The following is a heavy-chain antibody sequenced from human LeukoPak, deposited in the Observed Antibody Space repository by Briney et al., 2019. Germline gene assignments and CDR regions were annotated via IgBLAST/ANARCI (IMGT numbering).Heavy chain of an antibody. D-gene: IGHD3-22*01. V-gene: IGHV1-2*06. J-gene: IGHJ4*02. CDR1: GYTFTAYY. CDR2: LDANSGGT. CDR3: AREVGYYYDSSGYSRAPFDY. Sequence: GASVKVSCKASGYTFTAYYMHWVRQAPGQGLEWMGRLDANSGGTNYAQKFQGRVTMTRDTSISTAYMELSRLRSDDTAVYYCAREVGYYYDSSGYSRAPFDYWGQGTLVTVSS.